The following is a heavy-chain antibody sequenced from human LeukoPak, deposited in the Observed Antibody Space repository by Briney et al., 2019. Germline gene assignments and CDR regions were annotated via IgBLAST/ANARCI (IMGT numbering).Heavy chain of an antibody. J-gene: IGHJ6*03. Sequence: PSETLSLTCTVSCGSISSYYWSWIRQPAGKGLEWIGRIYTSGSTNYNPSLKSRVTMSVDTSKNQFSLKLSSVTAADTAVYYCAREDRDFWSGYSYYYYMDVWGKGTTVTVSS. CDR3: AREDRDFWSGYSYYYYMDV. CDR2: IYTSGST. D-gene: IGHD3-3*01. V-gene: IGHV4-4*07. CDR1: CGSISSYY.